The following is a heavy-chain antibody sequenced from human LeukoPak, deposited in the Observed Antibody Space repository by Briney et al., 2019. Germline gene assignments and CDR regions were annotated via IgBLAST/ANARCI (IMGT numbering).Heavy chain of an antibody. Sequence: PSETLSLTCTVSGGSISSRSYYWGWIRQPPGKGLEWIGSIYHSGSTYYNPSLKSRVTISVDTSKNQFSLKLSSVTAADTTVYYCARQGGYNSGSIDYWGQGTLVIVSS. CDR2: IYHSGST. CDR1: GGSISSRSYY. J-gene: IGHJ4*02. V-gene: IGHV4-39*01. CDR3: ARQGGYNSGSIDY. D-gene: IGHD5-18*01.